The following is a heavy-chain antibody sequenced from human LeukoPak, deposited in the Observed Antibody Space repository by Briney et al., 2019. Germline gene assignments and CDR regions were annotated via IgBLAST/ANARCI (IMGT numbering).Heavy chain of an antibody. CDR2: ISDSGGST. V-gene: IGHV3-23*01. CDR1: GFTFNYYA. CDR3: ARHDSFIPY. J-gene: IGHJ4*02. D-gene: IGHD5-18*01. Sequence: GGSLRLSCAASGFTFNYYAMSWVRQAPGEGLEWVSGISDSGGSTYYTDSVKGRFTISRDNSKNTVYLQMNNLRAEDTAVYFCARHDSFIPYWGQGSLVTVSS.